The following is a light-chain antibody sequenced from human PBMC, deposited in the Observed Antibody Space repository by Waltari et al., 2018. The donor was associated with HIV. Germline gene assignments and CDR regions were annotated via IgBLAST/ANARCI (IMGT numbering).Light chain of an antibody. J-gene: IGLJ2*01. CDR2: EVS. CDR3: SSYSRGALL. CDR1: TNHIGPYKY. V-gene: IGLV2-14*01. Sequence: QSVLTQPASVSGSPGQSLTLSCPGTTNHIGPYKYVSWYQQSPDKAPKLIIYEVSNRPSGISSRFSGSKSGNTASLTISGLQADDEAYYHCSSYSRGALLFGGGTKVTVL.